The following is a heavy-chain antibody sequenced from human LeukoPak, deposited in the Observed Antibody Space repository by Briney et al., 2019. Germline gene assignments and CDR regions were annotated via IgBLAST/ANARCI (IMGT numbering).Heavy chain of an antibody. CDR3: AKDVAVRGVIGY. Sequence: PGGSLRLSCSASGFTFSSYTMYWVRQAPGKGLEFLSVINGDGRSTYYADSVKGRFTISRDNSKNTLYLQMDSLRADDTALYYCAKDVAVRGVIGYWGQGTLVTVSS. CDR1: GFTFSSYT. D-gene: IGHD3-10*01. V-gene: IGHV3-64*04. CDR2: INGDGRST. J-gene: IGHJ4*02.